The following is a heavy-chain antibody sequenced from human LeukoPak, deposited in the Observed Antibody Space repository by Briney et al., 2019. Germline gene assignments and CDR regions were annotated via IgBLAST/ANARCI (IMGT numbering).Heavy chain of an antibody. CDR2: IYSDGNT. V-gene: IGHV3-66*01. J-gene: IGHJ6*03. CDR1: GFSVSSDY. D-gene: IGHD3-3*01. CDR3: ARDHAFSYYYYYMDV. Sequence: PGGSLRLSCAASGFSVSSDYMSWVRQAPGKGLEWVSVIYSDGNTYYADAVKGRFTISRDKSKNTVYLQMNSLRPEDTAVYYCARDHAFSYYYYYMDVWGKGTTVTVSS.